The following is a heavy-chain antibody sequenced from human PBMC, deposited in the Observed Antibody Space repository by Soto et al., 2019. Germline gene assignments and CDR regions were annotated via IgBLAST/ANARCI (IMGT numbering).Heavy chain of an antibody. CDR1: GYSFTDHY. Sequence: QVQLVQSGAEVKEPGASVKVSCKASGYSFTDHYMHWVRQAPGQGLEWMGWINPNSGGTKSAQQFQGRVTMTRDMSISTAYMGLSRLRFDDTAVYYCARGKEIPDYWNFDLWGRGTLVTVSS. D-gene: IGHD2-2*02. V-gene: IGHV1-2*02. CDR3: ARGKEIPDYWNFDL. CDR2: INPNSGGT. J-gene: IGHJ2*01.